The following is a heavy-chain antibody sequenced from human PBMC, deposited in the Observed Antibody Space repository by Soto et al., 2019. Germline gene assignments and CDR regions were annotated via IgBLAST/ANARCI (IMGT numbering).Heavy chain of an antibody. Sequence: GGSLRLSCAASGFTFSNYAMSWVRQAPEKGLEWVSVISGSGGSTYYADSVKGRFTISRDNSKNTVYLQMNSLRAEDTAVYYCAKVFSVMVTNAFDIWGQGTMVTVSS. CDR2: ISGSGGST. CDR1: GFTFSNYA. D-gene: IGHD5-18*01. V-gene: IGHV3-23*01. J-gene: IGHJ3*02. CDR3: AKVFSVMVTNAFDI.